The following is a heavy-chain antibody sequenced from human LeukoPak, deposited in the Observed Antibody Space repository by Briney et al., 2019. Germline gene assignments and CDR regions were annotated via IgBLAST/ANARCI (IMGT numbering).Heavy chain of an antibody. J-gene: IGHJ4*02. CDR3: ATAHYYYDSSGLGGFDY. CDR1: GYSFTSYW. CDR2: IYPGDSDT. D-gene: IGHD3-22*01. Sequence: GESLKISCKGSGYSFTSYWIGWVRQMPGKGLERMGIIYPGDSDTRYSPSFQGQVTISADKSISTAYLQWSSLKASDTAMYYCATAHYYYDSSGLGGFDYWGQGTLVTVSS. V-gene: IGHV5-51*01.